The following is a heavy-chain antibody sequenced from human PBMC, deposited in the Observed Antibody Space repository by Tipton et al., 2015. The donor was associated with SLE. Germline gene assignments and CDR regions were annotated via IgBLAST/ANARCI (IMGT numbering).Heavy chain of an antibody. Sequence: TLSLTCTVSLYSIGSGFYWDWVRQAPGKGLEWVATMHHSGTTHYNPSLKSRVTMSVDTSKTQFSLKLGSLTAADTAVYYCARVATVGAAHYYDIDVWGQGNRVTVSS. V-gene: IGHV4-38-2*02. D-gene: IGHD2-15*01. CDR2: MHHSGTT. CDR1: LYSIGSGFY. CDR3: ARVATVGAAHYYDIDV. J-gene: IGHJ6*02.